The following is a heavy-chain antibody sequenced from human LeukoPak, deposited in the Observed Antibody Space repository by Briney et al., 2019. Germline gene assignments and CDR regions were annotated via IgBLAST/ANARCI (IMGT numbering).Heavy chain of an antibody. CDR1: RFTFSNYA. CDR2: ISTTGGST. J-gene: IGHJ4*02. CDR3: AEDPLSHYYDSSAYKDY. V-gene: IGHV3-23*01. D-gene: IGHD3-22*01. Sequence: GGSLRLSCAASRFTFSNYAMSWVRQAPGKGLEWVSAISTTGGSTYYADSVKGRFTISRDNSKNTLYLQMNNLRAEDTAVYYCAEDPLSHYYDSSAYKDYWGQGTLVTVSS.